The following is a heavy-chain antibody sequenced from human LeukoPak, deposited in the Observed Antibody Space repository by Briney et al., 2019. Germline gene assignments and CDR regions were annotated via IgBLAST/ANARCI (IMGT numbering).Heavy chain of an antibody. CDR2: ISTSGAYK. CDR1: GFTFDTYT. Sequence: PGGSLRLSCTASGFTFDTYTMNWVRLAPGKGLEWVSSISTSGAYKYYADSVKGRFTISRDNTKNTLYLQMNSLRAEDTAVYYCARDQLNSRSYYSSETPVYWGQGTLVTVSS. V-gene: IGHV3-21*01. D-gene: IGHD1-26*01. CDR3: ARDQLNSRSYYSSETPVY. J-gene: IGHJ4*02.